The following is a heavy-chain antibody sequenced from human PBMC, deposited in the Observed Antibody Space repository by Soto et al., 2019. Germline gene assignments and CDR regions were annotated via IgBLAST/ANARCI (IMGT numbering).Heavy chain of an antibody. CDR2: MYYSGST. V-gene: IGHV4-59*01. CDR1: GGSISSYY. J-gene: IGHJ4*02. D-gene: IGHD2-15*01. CDR3: ARADCSGGRCYVES. Sequence: QVQLQESCPGLVKPSETLSLTCTVSGGSISSYYWSWIRQPPGKGLEWIGYMYYSGSTNYNPAHKGRVTLSVDTTNNQFCRELSSVTAADTAVYYCARADCSGGRCYVESWGQGCMVTVPS.